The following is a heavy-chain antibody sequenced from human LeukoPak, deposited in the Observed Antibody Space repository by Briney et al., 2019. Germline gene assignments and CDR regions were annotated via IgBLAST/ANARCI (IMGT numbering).Heavy chain of an antibody. CDR3: ARRIGMNGSYFRNNWFDP. Sequence: SETLSLTCTVSGGSISSYYWSWIRQPPGKGLEWIGYVYYSGSTNYNPSLKSRVTISVDTSKNQFSLKLSSVTAADTAVYYCARRIGMNGSYFRNNWFDPWGQGTLVTVSS. D-gene: IGHD1-26*01. J-gene: IGHJ5*02. CDR1: GGSISSYY. V-gene: IGHV4-59*01. CDR2: VYYSGST.